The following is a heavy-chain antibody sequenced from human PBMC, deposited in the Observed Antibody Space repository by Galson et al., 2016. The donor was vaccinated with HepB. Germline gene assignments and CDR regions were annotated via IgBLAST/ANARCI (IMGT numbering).Heavy chain of an antibody. D-gene: IGHD6-13*01. V-gene: IGHV3-21*01. CDR2: INHISSHI. CDR3: ARDQSAAARNGGMDV. J-gene: IGHJ6*04. Sequence: SLRLSCAGSGFTFNYDMNWVRQAPGRGLEWVSYINHISSHIYYAAAVMGRFTVSRDNAKNSLFLEMNSLTAEDTALYFCARDQSAAARNGGMDVWGAGTMVTVSS. CDR1: GFTFNYD.